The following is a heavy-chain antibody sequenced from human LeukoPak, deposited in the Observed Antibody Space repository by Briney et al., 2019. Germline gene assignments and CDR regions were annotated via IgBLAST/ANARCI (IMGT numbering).Heavy chain of an antibody. Sequence: SETLSLTCTVSGGSISSGGYYRSWIRQHPGKGLEWIGYIYYSGSTYYNPSLKSRVTISVDTSKNQFSLKLSSVTAADTAVYYCARFPYSLLADGIDYWGQGTLVTVSS. CDR3: ARFPYSLLADGIDY. CDR1: GGSISSGGYY. CDR2: IYYSGST. J-gene: IGHJ4*02. D-gene: IGHD5-18*01. V-gene: IGHV4-31*03.